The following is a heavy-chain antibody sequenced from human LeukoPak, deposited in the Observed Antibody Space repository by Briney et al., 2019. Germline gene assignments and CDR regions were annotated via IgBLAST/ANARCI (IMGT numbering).Heavy chain of an antibody. CDR1: GFTFSSYA. Sequence: QAGGSLRLSCAASGFTFSSYAMSWVRQAPGKGLEWVSVIYSGGSTYYADSVKGRFTISRDNSKNTLYLQMNSLRAEDTAVYYCARSDVEAPGEYYDFWSGYYHFDYWGQGTLVTVSS. D-gene: IGHD3-3*01. CDR2: IYSGGST. V-gene: IGHV3-66*01. J-gene: IGHJ4*02. CDR3: ARSDVEAPGEYYDFWSGYYHFDY.